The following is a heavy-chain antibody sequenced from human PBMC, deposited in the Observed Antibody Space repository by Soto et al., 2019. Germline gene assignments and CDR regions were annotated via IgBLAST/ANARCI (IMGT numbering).Heavy chain of an antibody. CDR2: IYYSGST. V-gene: IGHV4-59*08. D-gene: IGHD4-17*01. Sequence: SETLSLTCTVSGGSISSFYWSWIRQPPGKGLEWIGHIYYSGSTKYNPSLKSRVTISVDTSKKHFSLKLNSVTAADTAVYYCARQPANGDYIYYYGMDVWGQGTTVT. CDR3: ARQPANGDYIYYYGMDV. J-gene: IGHJ6*02. CDR1: GGSISSFY.